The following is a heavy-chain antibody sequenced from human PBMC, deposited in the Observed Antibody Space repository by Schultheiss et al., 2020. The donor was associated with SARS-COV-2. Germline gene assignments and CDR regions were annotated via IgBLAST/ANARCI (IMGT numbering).Heavy chain of an antibody. Sequence: GGSLRLSCAASGFSFRSYAFHWVRQAPGKGLEWVAVISYDGSNKYYADSVKGRFTISRDNSKNTLYLQMNSLRAEDTAVYYCARDWPRGTYWFDPWGQGTLVTVSS. CDR2: ISYDGSNK. CDR3: ARDWPRGTYWFDP. D-gene: IGHD1-1*01. J-gene: IGHJ5*02. V-gene: IGHV3-30*04. CDR1: GFSFRSYA.